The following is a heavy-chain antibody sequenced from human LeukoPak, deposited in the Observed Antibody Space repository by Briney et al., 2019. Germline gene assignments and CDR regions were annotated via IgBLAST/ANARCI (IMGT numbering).Heavy chain of an antibody. CDR3: ARDSTWLRFIGPDY. J-gene: IGHJ4*02. D-gene: IGHD5-12*01. V-gene: IGHV1-18*01. Sequence: GASVKVSCKASGYTFNRYGISWVRQAPGQGLEWMGWISTYNGNTNYAQKLQGRVTMTTDTSTSTAYMELRSLRSDDTAVYYCARDSTWLRFIGPDYWGQGTLVTVSS. CDR2: ISTYNGNT. CDR1: GYTFNRYG.